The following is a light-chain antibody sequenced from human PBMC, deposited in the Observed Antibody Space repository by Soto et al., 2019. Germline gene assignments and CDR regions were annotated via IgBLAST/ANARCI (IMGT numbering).Light chain of an antibody. CDR1: QSLLHSNGYNY. J-gene: IGKJ2*01. CDR3: MQALQTPRT. CDR2: LGS. V-gene: IGKV2-28*01. Sequence: DIVMTQSPLSLPVTPEEPASISCRSSQSLLHSNGYNYLDWYLQKPGQSPQLLIYLGSNRASGVPDRISGSGSGTDFTLKISRVEAEDVGVYYCMQALQTPRTFGQGTKLEIK.